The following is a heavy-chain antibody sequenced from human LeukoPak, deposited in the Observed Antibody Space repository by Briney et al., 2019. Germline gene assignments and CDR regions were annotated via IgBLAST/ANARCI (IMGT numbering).Heavy chain of an antibody. CDR1: GDSISSYS. D-gene: IGHD3-10*01. Sequence: SETLSLTCTVSGDSISSYSWSWVRQPQGRGLEWIGYIYYSGSTTYNPSLKSRLTISLDTSKNQFSLKLNSVTAADTAVYYCAGDYTLRSYRFDYWGQGTLVTASS. V-gene: IGHV4-59*12. CDR2: IYYSGST. CDR3: AGDYTLRSYRFDY. J-gene: IGHJ4*02.